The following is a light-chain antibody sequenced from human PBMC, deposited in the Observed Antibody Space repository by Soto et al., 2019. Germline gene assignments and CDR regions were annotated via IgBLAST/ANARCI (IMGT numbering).Light chain of an antibody. CDR2: ATS. CDR1: QTIRSH. J-gene: IGKJ4*01. V-gene: IGKV1-39*01. CDR3: QQTYRTPLT. Sequence: DIQMTQFTSSLSASVGDRVTITCRASQTIRSHLNWYQQKPGEAPKIVIYATSTLQSGVPSRFNGSVSGTDFTLSISSLQPEDFATYYCQQTYRTPLTFGGGTKVDIK.